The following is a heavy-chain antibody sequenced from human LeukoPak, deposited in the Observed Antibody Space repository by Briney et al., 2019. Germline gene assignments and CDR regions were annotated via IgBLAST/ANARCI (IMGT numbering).Heavy chain of an antibody. J-gene: IGHJ3*02. V-gene: IGHV3-21*01. CDR2: IRSSRSDI. D-gene: IGHD3-3*02. CDR1: GFTLSSFS. CDR3: ARHLTRLAVDI. Sequence: PGGSLRLSCAASGFTLSSFSVNWVRQAPGKGLEWVSSIRSSRSDIYYADAVKGRFTISRDNAKNSVYLQMNSLRAEDTAVYYCARHLTRLAVDIRGQGTMVTVSS.